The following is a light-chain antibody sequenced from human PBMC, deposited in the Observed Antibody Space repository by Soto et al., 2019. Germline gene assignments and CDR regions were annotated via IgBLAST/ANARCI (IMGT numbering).Light chain of an antibody. CDR3: SSYTSSIS. Sequence: QSALTQPASVSGSPGQSITISCTGTSSDVGGYNYVSWYQQHPGKAPKLMIYDVNTRPSGVSNRFSGSKSGNKASLAISGLQAEEEADYYCSSYTSSISFGGGTKLTVL. CDR2: DVN. J-gene: IGLJ2*01. V-gene: IGLV2-14*01. CDR1: SSDVGGYNY.